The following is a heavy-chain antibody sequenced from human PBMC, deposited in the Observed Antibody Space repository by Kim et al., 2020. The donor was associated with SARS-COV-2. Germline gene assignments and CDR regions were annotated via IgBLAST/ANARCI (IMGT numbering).Heavy chain of an antibody. CDR1: GGSFSGYY. V-gene: IGHV4-34*01. CDR2: INHSGST. CDR3: ASSSYGLYGMDV. D-gene: IGHD4-17*01. Sequence: SETLSLTCAVYGGSFSGYYWSWIRQPPGKGLEWIGEINHSGSTNYNPSLKSRVTISVDTSKNQFSLKLSSVTAADTAVYYCASSSYGLYGMDVWGQGTTGTVSS. J-gene: IGHJ6*02.